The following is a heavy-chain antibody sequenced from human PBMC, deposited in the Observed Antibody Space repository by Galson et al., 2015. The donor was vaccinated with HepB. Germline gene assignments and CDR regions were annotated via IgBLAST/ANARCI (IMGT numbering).Heavy chain of an antibody. CDR3: AREESGGDTAMVNEPNWFDP. D-gene: IGHD5-18*01. CDR1: GYTFTSYY. V-gene: IGHV1-46*01. J-gene: IGHJ5*02. CDR2: INPSGGST. Sequence: SVKVSCKASGYTFTSYYMHWVRQAPGQGLEWMGIINPSGGSTSYAQKFQGRVTMTRDTSTSTVYMELSSLRSEDTAVYYCAREESGGDTAMVNEPNWFDPWGQGTLVTVSS.